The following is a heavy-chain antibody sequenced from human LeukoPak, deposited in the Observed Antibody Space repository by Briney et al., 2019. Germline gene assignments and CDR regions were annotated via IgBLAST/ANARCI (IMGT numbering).Heavy chain of an antibody. D-gene: IGHD6-6*01. V-gene: IGHV4-59*05. CDR2: IYYSGST. Sequence: PSETLSLTCTVSGGSISSYYWSWIRQPAGKGLEWIGSIYYSGSTYYNPSLKSRVTISVDTSKNQFSLKLSSVTAADTAVYYCARLSSSSPDYWGQGTLVTVSS. CDR1: GGSISSYY. CDR3: ARLSSSSPDY. J-gene: IGHJ4*02.